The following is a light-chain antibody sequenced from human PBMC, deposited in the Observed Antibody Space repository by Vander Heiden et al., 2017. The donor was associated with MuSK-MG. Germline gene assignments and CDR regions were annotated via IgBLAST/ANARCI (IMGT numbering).Light chain of an antibody. V-gene: IGKV3-20*01. CDR1: QSVSSSY. Sequence: SVLTQSPGTLSLPPGERATLSCRASQSVSSSYLTWYHQRPGQAPRLLIYGASIRASGIPGRFSGSGSGTDFTLTISGLDAEDSGVYYCKLYGCSARYSFGQWTKVKIK. CDR3: KLYGCSARYS. CDR2: GAS. J-gene: IGKJ2*03.